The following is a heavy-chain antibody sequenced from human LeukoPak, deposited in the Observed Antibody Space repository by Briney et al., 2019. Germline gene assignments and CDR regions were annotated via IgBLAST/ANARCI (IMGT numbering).Heavy chain of an antibody. CDR1: GFTFSSYA. CDR2: FSSNGCST. D-gene: IGHD2-15*01. Sequence: WGSLRLSCSASGFTFSSYAMHWVRQAPGKGLEYVSAFSSNGCSTYYPDSVKGRFTISRDNPKNTLYLQMSSLRAEDTAVYYCVKTHCSGGSCYTRFHYWGQGTLVTVSP. J-gene: IGHJ4*02. V-gene: IGHV3-64D*06. CDR3: VKTHCSGGSCYTRFHY.